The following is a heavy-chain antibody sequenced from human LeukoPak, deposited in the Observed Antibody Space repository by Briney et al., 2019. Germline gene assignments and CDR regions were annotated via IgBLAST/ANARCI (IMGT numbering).Heavy chain of an antibody. J-gene: IGHJ5*02. CDR1: GGSISSGGYS. CDR2: IYHSGST. Sequence: SETLSLTCAVSGGSISSGGYSWSWIRQPPGKGLEWIGYIYHSGSTYYNPSLKSRVTISVDRSKNQFSLKLSSVTAADTAVYYCARSYGSGLNWFDPWGQGTLVTVS. CDR3: ARSYGSGLNWFDP. D-gene: IGHD3-10*01. V-gene: IGHV4-30-2*01.